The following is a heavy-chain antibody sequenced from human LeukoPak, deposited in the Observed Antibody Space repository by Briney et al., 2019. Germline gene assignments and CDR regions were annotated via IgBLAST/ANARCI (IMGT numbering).Heavy chain of an antibody. Sequence: GGSLRLSCAASGFTFSSYAMSWVRQAPGKGLEWVSRISVSGGSTYYADSVKGRFTISRDNSKNTLYLQMNSLRADDTAIYYCAKLARLLGWFDHWGQGTLVPVSS. CDR2: ISVSGGST. J-gene: IGHJ5*02. CDR1: GFTFSSYA. V-gene: IGHV3-23*01. D-gene: IGHD3-22*01. CDR3: AKLARLLGWFDH.